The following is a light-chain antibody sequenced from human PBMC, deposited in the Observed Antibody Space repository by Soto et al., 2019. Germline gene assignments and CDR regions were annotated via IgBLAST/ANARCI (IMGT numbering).Light chain of an antibody. V-gene: IGKV3-15*01. CDR2: GAS. CDR1: QSVSSN. Sequence: EIVMTQSPATRSVSPGERATLSCRASQSVSSNFAWYQQKPGQAPRILIYGASTRATGIPARFSGSGSGTEFTLTISRLQSEDFAVYYCQQYNNWPPWTFGQGTKVEIK. CDR3: QQYNNWPPWT. J-gene: IGKJ1*01.